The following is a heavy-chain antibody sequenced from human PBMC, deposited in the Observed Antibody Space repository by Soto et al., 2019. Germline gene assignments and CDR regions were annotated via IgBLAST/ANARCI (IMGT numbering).Heavy chain of an antibody. CDR1: GDSMSHYY. V-gene: IGHV4-59*08. Sequence: QVQLQESGPGLVKPSETLSLTCTVSGDSMSHYYWSWIRQPPGKGLEWIGNIYYSGSTNYNPSLTSRVTISVDTSQNQFSLKLSSVTAADTAVYYCARHYGDDYGDLNDAFDVWGQGTMVTVSS. CDR3: ARHYGDDYGDLNDAFDV. CDR2: IYYSGST. D-gene: IGHD4-17*01. J-gene: IGHJ3*01.